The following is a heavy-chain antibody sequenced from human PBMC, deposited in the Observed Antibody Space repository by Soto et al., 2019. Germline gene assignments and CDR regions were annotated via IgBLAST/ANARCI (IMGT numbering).Heavy chain of an antibody. CDR2: ISGTGGST. CDR1: GFTFSSYA. V-gene: IGHV3-23*01. CDR3: AKDSGAYYYVRRDCYFDY. Sequence: GGSLILSCGVSGFTFSSYAMSWVRQAPGRGLEWVSAISGTGGSTYYGDSVKGRFTISRDNSKNTLYLQMNSLRAEDTAVYYCAKDSGAYYYVRRDCYFDYWGQGTLVTVSS. D-gene: IGHD3-22*01. J-gene: IGHJ4*03.